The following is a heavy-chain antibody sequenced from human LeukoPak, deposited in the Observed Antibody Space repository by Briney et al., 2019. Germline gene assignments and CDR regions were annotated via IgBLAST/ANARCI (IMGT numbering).Heavy chain of an antibody. Sequence: KAGGSLRLSCAASGFTFSSYSMNWVRQAPGKGLEWVSSISSSSSYIYYADSVKGRFTISRDNSKNTLYLQMNSLRAEDTAVYYCARDPNSQGYCSSTSCYKQKLDYWGQGTLVTVSS. V-gene: IGHV3-21*01. CDR1: GFTFSSYS. CDR3: ARDPNSQGYCSSTSCYKQKLDY. CDR2: ISSSSSYI. D-gene: IGHD2-2*01. J-gene: IGHJ4*02.